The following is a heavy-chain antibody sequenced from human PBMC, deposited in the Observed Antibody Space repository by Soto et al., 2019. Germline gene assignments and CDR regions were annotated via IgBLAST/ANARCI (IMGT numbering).Heavy chain of an antibody. V-gene: IGHV3-9*01. CDR3: AKDPYSSSWYYFDY. J-gene: IGHJ4*02. Sequence: GGSLRLSCAASGFTFDDYAMHWVRQAPGKGLEWVSGISWNSGSIGYADSVKGRFTISRDNAKNSLYLQMNSLRAEDTALYYCAKDPYSSSWYYFDYWGQGTLVTVSS. CDR1: GFTFDDYA. D-gene: IGHD6-13*01. CDR2: ISWNSGSI.